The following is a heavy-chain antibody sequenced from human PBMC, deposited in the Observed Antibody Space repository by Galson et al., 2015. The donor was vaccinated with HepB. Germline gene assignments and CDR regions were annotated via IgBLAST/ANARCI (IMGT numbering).Heavy chain of an antibody. D-gene: IGHD3-3*01. Sequence: SVKVSCKASGGTFSSYAISWVRQAPGQGLEWMGGIIPIFGTANYAQKFQGRVTITADESTSTAYMELSSLRSEDTAVYYCARDRPKERFGAPYYMDVWGKGTTVTVSS. J-gene: IGHJ6*03. V-gene: IGHV1-69*13. CDR2: IIPIFGTA. CDR1: GGTFSSYA. CDR3: ARDRPKERFGAPYYMDV.